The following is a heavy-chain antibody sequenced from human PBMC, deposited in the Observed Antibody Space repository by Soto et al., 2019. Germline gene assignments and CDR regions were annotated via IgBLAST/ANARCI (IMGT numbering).Heavy chain of an antibody. Sequence: QVQLVESGGGVVQPGRSLRLSCAASGFTFSNYGMHWVRQAPGKGLEWVAIIWSDATDKYYSDSVKGRFTMSRDNSKNTLCLQINSLRADDTAVYYCARSRVDFGAGESSLHYLFQGSLVAVSS. CDR2: IWSDATDK. J-gene: IGHJ4*01. D-gene: IGHD3-10*01. V-gene: IGHV3-33*03. CDR1: GFTFSNYG. CDR3: ARSRVDFGAGESSLHY.